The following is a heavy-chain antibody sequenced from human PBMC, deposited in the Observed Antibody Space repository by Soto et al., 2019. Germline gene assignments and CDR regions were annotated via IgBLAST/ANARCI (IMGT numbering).Heavy chain of an antibody. J-gene: IGHJ4*02. V-gene: IGHV3-15*07. CDR2: LKGKGVGGTT. CDR3: TTEFGYSRGQNDN. Sequence: EVQLVESGGGLVKPGGSLRLSCAAYGFTFNIAWMSWVRPAPGKGWEWVGRLKGKGVGGTTDYAAPVRGRFTISSDDSKNTIYLQMNSLKIEDTAVYYCTTEFGYSRGQNDNWGQGNLVTVSS. CDR1: GFTFNIAW. D-gene: IGHD3-22*01.